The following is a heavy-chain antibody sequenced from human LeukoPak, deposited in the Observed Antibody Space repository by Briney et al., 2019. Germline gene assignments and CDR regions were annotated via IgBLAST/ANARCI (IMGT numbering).Heavy chain of an antibody. Sequence: PSETLSLTCTVSGGSISSSSYYWGWIRQPPGKGLEWIGSIYYSGSTYYNPSLKSRVTISVDTSKNQFSLKLSSVTAADTAVHYCASLTWDYYDSSGYYRSIYFDYWGQGTLVTVSS. CDR1: GGSISSSSYY. CDR3: ASLTWDYYDSSGYYRSIYFDY. V-gene: IGHV4-39*01. J-gene: IGHJ4*02. CDR2: IYYSGST. D-gene: IGHD3-22*01.